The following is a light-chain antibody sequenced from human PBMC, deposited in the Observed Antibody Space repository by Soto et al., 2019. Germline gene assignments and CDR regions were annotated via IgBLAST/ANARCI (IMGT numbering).Light chain of an antibody. CDR2: GAS. CDR3: QQYHNWPPQYT. Sequence: EIVMTQSPASLSVSPGDGATLSCRASQSVASNVAWYQQKPGQGPRLLIHGASTRAVGVPARFSGSGSGTVFTLTIRSLQSEDFAVYYCQQYHNWPPQYTFGQGTKLQIK. J-gene: IGKJ2*01. V-gene: IGKV3-15*01. CDR1: QSVASN.